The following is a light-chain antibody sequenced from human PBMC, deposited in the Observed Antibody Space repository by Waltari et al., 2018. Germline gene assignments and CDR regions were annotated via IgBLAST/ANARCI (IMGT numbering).Light chain of an antibody. CDR2: RDD. CDR3: AAWDGSLSGV. Sequence: QSVLTQPPSASGTPGQRVTISCSGINSNIGNHYVSWYQQLPGTAPKLLIYRDDQRPSWVPDRFSGSKSGTSASLAISGLRSEDEADYYCAAWDGSLSGVFGAGTKLTVL. CDR1: NSNIGNHY. V-gene: IGLV1-47*01. J-gene: IGLJ3*02.